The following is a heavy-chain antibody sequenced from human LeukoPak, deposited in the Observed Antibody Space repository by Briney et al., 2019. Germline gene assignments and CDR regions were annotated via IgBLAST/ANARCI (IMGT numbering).Heavy chain of an antibody. CDR1: GFTFSSYT. CDR2: IGISGSPI. CDR3: ARGRLGYYFDF. J-gene: IGHJ4*02. V-gene: IGHV3-48*01. Sequence: QPGGSLRLSCAASGFTFSSYTMNWVRQAPGKGLEWLSYIGISGSPIYYSDSIKGRFTISRDNAKNSLYLQMNSLRAEDTAVYYCARGRLGYYFDFWGQGTLVTVSS. D-gene: IGHD3-16*01.